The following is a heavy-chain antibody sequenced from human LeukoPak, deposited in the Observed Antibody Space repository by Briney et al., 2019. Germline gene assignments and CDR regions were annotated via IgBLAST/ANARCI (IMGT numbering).Heavy chain of an antibody. Sequence: GGSLRLSCAASGFTFSSYAMHWVRQAPGKGLEWVAVISYVGSNKYYADSVKGRFTISRDNSKNTLYLQMNSLRAEDTAVYYCARGYSGYFEAGYWGQGTLVTVSS. D-gene: IGHD3-22*01. CDR2: ISYVGSNK. V-gene: IGHV3-30*01. CDR1: GFTFSSYA. CDR3: ARGYSGYFEAGY. J-gene: IGHJ4*02.